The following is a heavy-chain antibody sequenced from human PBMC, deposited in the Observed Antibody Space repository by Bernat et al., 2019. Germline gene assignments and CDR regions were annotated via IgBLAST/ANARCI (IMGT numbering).Heavy chain of an antibody. J-gene: IGHJ3*02. D-gene: IGHD4-17*01. Sequence: EVQLVESGGGLVQPGGSLRLSCAASGFTFSSYEMNWVRKAPGKGLEWVSYISSSGSTIYYADSVKGRFTISRDNAKNSLYLQMNSLRAEDTAVYYCASNGDSVGHDAFDIWGQGTMVTVSS. CDR3: ASNGDSVGHDAFDI. V-gene: IGHV3-48*03. CDR1: GFTFSSYE. CDR2: ISSSGSTI.